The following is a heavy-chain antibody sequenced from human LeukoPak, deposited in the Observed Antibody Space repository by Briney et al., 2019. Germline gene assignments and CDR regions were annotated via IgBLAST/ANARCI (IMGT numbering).Heavy chain of an antibody. CDR1: GFTFSSHN. J-gene: IGHJ4*02. Sequence: GGSLRLSCAASGFTFSSHNMNWVRQAPMKGLEWVSSIGTDGSYIYYADSVQGRFTISRGNAKNSLYLQVNSLRVEDTAFYYCARNSGANVYTYSFQYWGRGTLVTVSS. CDR2: IGTDGSYI. CDR3: ARNSGANVYTYSFQY. D-gene: IGHD1-26*01. V-gene: IGHV3-21*04.